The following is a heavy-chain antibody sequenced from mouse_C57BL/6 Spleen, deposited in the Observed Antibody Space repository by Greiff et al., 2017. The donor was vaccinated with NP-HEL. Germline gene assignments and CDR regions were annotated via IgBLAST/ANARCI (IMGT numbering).Heavy chain of an antibody. J-gene: IGHJ4*01. D-gene: IGHD2-1*01. CDR3: SRSGGNYGYYAMDY. CDR2: INPSSGYT. CDR1: GYTFTSYT. Sequence: VQLQQSGAELARPGASVKMSCKASGYTFTSYTMHWVKQRPGQGLEWIGYINPSSGYTKYNQKFKDKATLTADKSSSTAYMQLSSLTSEDSAVYYWSRSGGNYGYYAMDYLGQGTSVTVSS. V-gene: IGHV1-4*01.